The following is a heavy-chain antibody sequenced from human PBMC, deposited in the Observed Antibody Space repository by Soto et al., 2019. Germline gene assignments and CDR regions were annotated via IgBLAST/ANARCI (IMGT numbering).Heavy chain of an antibody. J-gene: IGHJ4*02. V-gene: IGHV1-69*13. CDR1: GYIFTSYY. Sequence: SVKVSCKASGYIFTSYYIHWVRQAPGQGLEWMGGIIPIFGTANYAQKFQGRVTITADESTSTAYMELSSLRSEDTAVYYCARDHYDILYWGQGTLVTVSS. CDR2: IIPIFGTA. D-gene: IGHD3-9*01. CDR3: ARDHYDILY.